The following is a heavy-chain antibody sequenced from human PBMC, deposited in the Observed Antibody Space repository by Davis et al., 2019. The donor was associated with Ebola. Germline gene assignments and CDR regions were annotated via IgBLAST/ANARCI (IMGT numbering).Heavy chain of an antibody. V-gene: IGHV4-39*01. D-gene: IGHD5-24*01. CDR3: ARGHGWLQSWFDP. Sequence: PSETLSLTCTVSGGSISSSSYYWGWIRQPPGKGLEWIGSIYYSGSTYYNPSLKSRVTISVDTSKNQFSLKLSSVTAADTAVYYCARGHGWLQSWFDPWGQGTLVTVSS. J-gene: IGHJ5*02. CDR2: IYYSGST. CDR1: GGSISSSSYY.